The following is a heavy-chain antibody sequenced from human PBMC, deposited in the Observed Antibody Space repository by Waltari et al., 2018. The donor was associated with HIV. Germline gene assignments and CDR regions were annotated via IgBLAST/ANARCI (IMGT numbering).Heavy chain of an antibody. CDR3: VRDRTSLTTGDFDS. CDR1: GFTFNLFS. Sequence: EVRLVESGGGLVKPGGSLTLSCTASGFTFNLFSMTWVRLAPGKGLGWVSSMSRGSYYAYYAEAVKGRFIVSRDNAKNSLRLELNTLTAEDTALYYCVRDRTSLTTGDFDSWGQGVPVTVSS. V-gene: IGHV3-21*02. D-gene: IGHD1-1*01. CDR2: MSRGSYYA. J-gene: IGHJ4*02.